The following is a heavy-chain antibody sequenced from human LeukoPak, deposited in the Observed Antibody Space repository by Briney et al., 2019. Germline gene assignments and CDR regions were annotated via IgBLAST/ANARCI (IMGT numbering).Heavy chain of an antibody. D-gene: IGHD2-2*01. V-gene: IGHV3-23*01. CDR3: AKCPDPSNPSPDGYFDP. J-gene: IGHJ5*02. CDR1: GFTFRNYA. Sequence: GGSLRLSCAASGFTFRNYAMSWVRQAPGKGLEWVSVISGSGGSTHYSDSVKGRFTISRDNSKSTLYLQMNSLRAEDTAVFYCAKCPDPSNPSPDGYFDPWGQGSLVTVSS. CDR2: ISGSGGST.